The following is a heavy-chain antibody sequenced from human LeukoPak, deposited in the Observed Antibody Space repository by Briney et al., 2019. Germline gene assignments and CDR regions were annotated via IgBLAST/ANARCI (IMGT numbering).Heavy chain of an antibody. CDR2: MSYDGSIE. CDR1: GFTVSSNY. CDR3: ARGQGLKGAFDI. Sequence: PGGSLRLSCAASGFTVSSNYMSWVRQAPGKGLEWVAVMSYDGSIEYHADSVKGRFTISRDNSKNTLYLQMNSLRAEDTAVYYCARGQGLKGAFDIWGQGTVVTVSS. J-gene: IGHJ3*02. V-gene: IGHV3-30*03.